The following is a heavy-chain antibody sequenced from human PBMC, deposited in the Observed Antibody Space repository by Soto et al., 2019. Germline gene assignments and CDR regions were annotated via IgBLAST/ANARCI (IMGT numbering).Heavy chain of an antibody. CDR2: IIPIFGTA. CDR1: GGTFSSYA. V-gene: IGHV1-69*01. D-gene: IGHD5-18*01. Sequence: QVQLVQSGAEVKKPGSSVKVSCKASGGTFSSYAISWVRQAPGQGLEWMGGIIPIFGTANYAQKFQGRDTITQDESTKTAYMELRSMRYEDTAVYYCAREGAHNSGYSYGHYWGEGTLVTASS. CDR3: AREGAHNSGYSYGHY. J-gene: IGHJ4*02.